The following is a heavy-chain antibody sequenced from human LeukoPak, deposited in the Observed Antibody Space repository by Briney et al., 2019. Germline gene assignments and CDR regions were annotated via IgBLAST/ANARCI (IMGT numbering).Heavy chain of an antibody. Sequence: GGSLRLSCAASGFTFSSYGMHWVRQAPGKGLEWVSAISGSGGSTYYADSVKGRFTISRDNSKNTLYLQMNSLRAEDTAVYYCAKFPHCSSTSCYTIDDYWGQGTLVTVSS. J-gene: IGHJ4*02. CDR1: GFTFSSYG. CDR2: ISGSGGST. CDR3: AKFPHCSSTSCYTIDDY. V-gene: IGHV3-23*01. D-gene: IGHD2-2*02.